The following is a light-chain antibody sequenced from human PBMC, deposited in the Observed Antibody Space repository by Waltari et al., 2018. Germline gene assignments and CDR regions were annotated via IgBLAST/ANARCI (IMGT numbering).Light chain of an antibody. CDR1: QGISNF. V-gene: IGKV1-27*01. CDR3: QKYNSAPWT. Sequence: DIQMTQSPSSLSASVGDRVTITCRASQGISNFVDWYQQKPGNVPKLLIYGASTLQSGVPSRFSCSGSGTDFTLTISSLQPEDVATYYCQKYNSAPWTFGQGTKVEIK. J-gene: IGKJ1*01. CDR2: GAS.